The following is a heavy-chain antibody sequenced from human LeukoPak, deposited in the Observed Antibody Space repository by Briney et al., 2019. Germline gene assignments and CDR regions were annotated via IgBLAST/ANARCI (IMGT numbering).Heavy chain of an antibody. J-gene: IGHJ3*02. CDR3: ARYCSSGSCYGGAFDI. CDR2: INHSGST. V-gene: IGHV4-34*01. CDR1: GGSFSGCY. Sequence: PSETLSLTCAVYGGSFSGCYWSWIRQPPGKGLQWIGEINHSGSTNYNPSLKSRVTMSVDTSRNQFSLKLSSVTAADTAVYYCARYCSSGSCYGGAFDIWGQGTMVTVSS. D-gene: IGHD2-2*01.